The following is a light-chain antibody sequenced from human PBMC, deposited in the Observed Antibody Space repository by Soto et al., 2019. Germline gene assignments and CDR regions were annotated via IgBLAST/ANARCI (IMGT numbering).Light chain of an antibody. J-gene: IGLJ1*01. Sequence: QSVLTQPASVSGSPGQSITISCSGTSSDVGSSNLVSWYQQHPGTAPKLIIFEGDRRPSGVSGRFSGSKSGITASLTISGLQAEDEADYYCCSFARSTTFYVFGPGTKLTVL. CDR1: SSDVGSSNL. V-gene: IGLV2-23*01. CDR2: EGD. CDR3: CSFARSTTFYV.